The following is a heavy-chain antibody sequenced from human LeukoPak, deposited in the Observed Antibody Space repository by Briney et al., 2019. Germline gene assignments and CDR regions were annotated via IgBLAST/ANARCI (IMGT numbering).Heavy chain of an antibody. CDR1: GGTFSSYA. J-gene: IGHJ5*02. CDR3: ARGDGYNPRTTPYNWFDP. Sequence: VASVKVSCKASGGTFSSYAISWVRQAPGQGLEWMGAIIPIFGTANYAQKFQGRVTITADESTSTAYMELSSLRSEDTAVYYCARGDGYNPRTTPYNWFDPWGQGTLVTVSS. CDR2: IIPIFGTA. V-gene: IGHV1-69*13. D-gene: IGHD5-24*01.